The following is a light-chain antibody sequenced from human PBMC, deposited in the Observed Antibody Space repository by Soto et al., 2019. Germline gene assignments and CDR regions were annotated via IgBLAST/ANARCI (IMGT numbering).Light chain of an antibody. CDR1: SSDVGGYNY. CDR3: SSYTSSSTRV. Sequence: QSALTQPASVSGSPGQSITISCTGTSSDVGGYNYVSWYQQHPGKAPKLMIYEVSNRPSGVSNRFSGSKSGNTASLTISGLQAEYEGDYYCSSYTSSSTRVFGGGTELTVL. V-gene: IGLV2-14*01. CDR2: EVS. J-gene: IGLJ3*02.